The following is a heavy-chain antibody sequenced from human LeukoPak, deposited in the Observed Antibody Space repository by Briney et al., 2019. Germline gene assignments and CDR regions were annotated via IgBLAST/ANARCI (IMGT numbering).Heavy chain of an antibody. V-gene: IGHV3-21*01. CDR3: ARKREYSSGNKFRGAFDI. CDR2: ISSSSSYI. Sequence: GGSLRLSCAASGFVFSSYSMNWVRQAPGKGLEWVSAISSSSSYIYYADSVKGRFTISRDNAKNSLYLQMNSLRAEDTAVYYCARKREYSSGNKFRGAFDIWGQGTMVTVSS. CDR1: GFVFSSYS. D-gene: IGHD6-19*01. J-gene: IGHJ3*02.